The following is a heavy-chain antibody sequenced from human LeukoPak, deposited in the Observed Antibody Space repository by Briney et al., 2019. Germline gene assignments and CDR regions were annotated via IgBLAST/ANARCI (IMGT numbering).Heavy chain of an antibody. Sequence: GGSLRLSCAASGFTFSSYAMHWVRQAPGKGLEWVAVISYDGSNKYYADSVKGRFTISRDNSKNTLYLQMNSLRAEDTAVYYCARGPGIAAAGRDYWGPGTLVTVSS. CDR1: GFTFSSYA. V-gene: IGHV3-30-3*01. CDR2: ISYDGSNK. D-gene: IGHD6-13*01. J-gene: IGHJ4*02. CDR3: ARGPGIAAAGRDY.